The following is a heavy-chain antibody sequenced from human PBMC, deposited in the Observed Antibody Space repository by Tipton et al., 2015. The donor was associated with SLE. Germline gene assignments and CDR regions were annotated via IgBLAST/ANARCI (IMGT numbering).Heavy chain of an antibody. CDR2: IYYSGST. Sequence: TLSLTCTVSGGSISSYYWSWIRQPPGKGLEWIGYIYYSGSTNYNPSLKSRVTISVDTSKNQFSLKLSSVTAADPAVYYCARDAPIFGAPPGWYMDVWGKGTTVTISS. CDR3: ARDAPIFGAPPGWYMDV. J-gene: IGHJ6*03. CDR1: GGSISSYY. D-gene: IGHD3-3*01. V-gene: IGHV4-59*01.